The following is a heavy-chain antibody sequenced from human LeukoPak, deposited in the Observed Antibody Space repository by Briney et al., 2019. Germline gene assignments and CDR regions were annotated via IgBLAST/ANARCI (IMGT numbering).Heavy chain of an antibody. CDR3: AKDTYDFWSGFDY. D-gene: IGHD3-3*01. CDR1: GFTFSNYA. CDR2: ISGSGGST. Sequence: GGPLRLSCAASGFTFSNYAVSWVGQPPGKGLAWVSTISGSGGSTYYTGSVKGRFTISRDNSKNTLYLQMNSLRAEDTAIYYCAKDTYDFWSGFDYWGRGTLVTVSS. J-gene: IGHJ4*02. V-gene: IGHV3-23*01.